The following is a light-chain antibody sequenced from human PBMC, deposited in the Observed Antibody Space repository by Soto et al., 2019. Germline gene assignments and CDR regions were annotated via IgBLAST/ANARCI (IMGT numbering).Light chain of an antibody. CDR3: QQYNDYWT. Sequence: DIQMTQSPSTLSASVGYRFTITCRASQSISSWLAWYQQKPGKAPKLLIYDASSLESGVPSSFSGSGSGTEFTLTISSLQPDDFATYYCQQYNDYWTFGQGTTGDTK. J-gene: IGKJ1*01. CDR2: DAS. CDR1: QSISSW. V-gene: IGKV1-5*01.